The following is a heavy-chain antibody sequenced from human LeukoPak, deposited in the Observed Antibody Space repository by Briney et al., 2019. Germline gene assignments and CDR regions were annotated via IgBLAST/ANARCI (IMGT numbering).Heavy chain of an antibody. J-gene: IGHJ4*02. CDR3: AKEDIVSTMGNFDY. Sequence: GGSLRLSCAASGFRFSFYSMNWVRQAPGKGLEWVSYISSSRSSISYADSVKGRFTISRDNSKNTLFLQMNSLRAEDTAVYYCAKEDIVSTMGNFDYWGQGTPVTVSS. CDR2: ISSSRSSI. V-gene: IGHV3-48*01. D-gene: IGHD5/OR15-5a*01. CDR1: GFRFSFYS.